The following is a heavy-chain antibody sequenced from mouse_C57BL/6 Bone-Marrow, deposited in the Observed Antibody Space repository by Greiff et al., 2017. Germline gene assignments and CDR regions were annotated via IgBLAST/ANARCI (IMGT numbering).Heavy chain of an antibody. Sequence: QVQLQQSGPELVKPGASVKISCKASGYAFSSSGMNWVKQRPGKGLEWIGRIYPGDGDTNYNGKFKGKATLTADKSSSTAYMQLSSLTSEDSAVYFCARVRFGDAMDYWGQGTSVTVSS. CDR3: ARVRFGDAMDY. CDR2: IYPGDGDT. D-gene: IGHD3-1*01. CDR1: GYAFSSSG. J-gene: IGHJ4*01. V-gene: IGHV1-82*01.